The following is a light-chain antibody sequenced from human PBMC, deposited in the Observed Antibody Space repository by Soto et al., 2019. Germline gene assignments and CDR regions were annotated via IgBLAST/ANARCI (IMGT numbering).Light chain of an antibody. Sequence: EIVLTQSPGTLSLSPGERATLSCRASQSVSSSYLAWYQQKPGQAPRLLIYGASSRATCIPDRFSGGGSGTDFTLTISRLEPEDFAVYYCQQYGSSPQTFGQGTKVEIK. CDR3: QQYGSSPQT. J-gene: IGKJ1*01. V-gene: IGKV3-20*01. CDR2: GAS. CDR1: QSVSSSY.